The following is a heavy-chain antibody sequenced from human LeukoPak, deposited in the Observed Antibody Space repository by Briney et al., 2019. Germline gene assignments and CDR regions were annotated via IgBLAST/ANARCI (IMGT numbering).Heavy chain of an antibody. CDR1: GFTLSSYA. Sequence: GGSLRLPCAASGFTLSSYAMSWVRQGPGKGLEWVSAISVSGNTYHADSVKGRFTISRDSYKNTLYLQMNSLRAEDAAVYYCAKAPVTTCSGAYCYPFDYWGQGTLVTVSS. CDR3: AKAPVTTCSGAYCYPFDY. J-gene: IGHJ4*02. V-gene: IGHV3-23*01. CDR2: ISVSGNT. D-gene: IGHD2-15*01.